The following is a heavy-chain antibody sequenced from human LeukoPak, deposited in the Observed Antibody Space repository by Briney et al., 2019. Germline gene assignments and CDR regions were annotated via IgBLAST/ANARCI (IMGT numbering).Heavy chain of an antibody. V-gene: IGHV3-21*01. J-gene: IGHJ4*02. CDR2: ISSSSSCI. CDR3: ARVERGTTARTDY. CDR1: GFTFSSYS. D-gene: IGHD7-27*01. Sequence: GGSLRLSCAASGFTFSSYSMNWVRQAPGKGLEWVSSISSSSSCIYYADSVKGRFTISRDNAKNSLYLQMNSLRAEDTAVYYCARVERGTTARTDYWGQGTLVTVSS.